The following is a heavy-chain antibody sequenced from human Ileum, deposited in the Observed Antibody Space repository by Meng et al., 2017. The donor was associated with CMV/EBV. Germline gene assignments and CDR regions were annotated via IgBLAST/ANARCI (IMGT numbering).Heavy chain of an antibody. CDR3: AREGGPKRFDS. Sequence: QVPLVESVGRLVKPGGSLRLACAASGFTFSDYQINWIRQAPGKGLEWISYISDSGIYTKYTDSVKGRFTISRDNDKDSVYLQMDSLRDEDTAVYFCAREGGPKRFDSWGQGTLVTVSS. CDR2: ISDSGIYT. V-gene: IGHV3-11*06. J-gene: IGHJ4*02. D-gene: IGHD2-15*01. CDR1: GFTFSDYQ.